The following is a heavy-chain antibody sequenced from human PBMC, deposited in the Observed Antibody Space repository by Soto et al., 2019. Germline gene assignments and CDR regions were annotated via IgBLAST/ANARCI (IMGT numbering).Heavy chain of an antibody. J-gene: IGHJ4*02. CDR1: GGSFSDYY. V-gene: IGHV4-34*01. CDR2: INHSGST. CDR3: ARGDYGGNSDDY. D-gene: IGHD4-17*01. Sequence: QVLLQQWGAGLLKPSETLSLTCAVYGGSFSDYYWSWIRQSPGKGLEWIGEINHSGSTNYNPSLKSRVIISVDTCKNQFSLKLSSVTAADTAVYYCARGDYGGNSDDYWGRGTLVTVSS.